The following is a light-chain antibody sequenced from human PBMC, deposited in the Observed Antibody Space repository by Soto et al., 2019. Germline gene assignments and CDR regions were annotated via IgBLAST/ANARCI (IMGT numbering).Light chain of an antibody. CDR2: KAS. Sequence: IQMTQSPSTLSASVGDRVTFTCRASQTISTWLAWYQQKPGEAPKLRIYKASTLEVGVPSRFSASGSGTDFTLTINTLQAADFATYYCQQYHSYPWTFGQGTKV. CDR3: QQYHSYPWT. CDR1: QTISTW. J-gene: IGKJ1*01. V-gene: IGKV1-5*03.